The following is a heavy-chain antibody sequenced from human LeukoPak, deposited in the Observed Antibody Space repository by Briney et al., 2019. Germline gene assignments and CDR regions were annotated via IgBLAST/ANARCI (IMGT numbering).Heavy chain of an antibody. CDR1: GFTFTSSA. D-gene: IGHD3-3*01. J-gene: IGHJ4*02. CDR3: ARGITIFGVDITYFDY. V-gene: IGHV1-58*02. CDR2: IVVGSGNT. Sequence: SVKVSCKASGFTFTSSAMQWVRQARGQRLAWIGWIVVGSGNTNYAQKFQERVTITRDMSTSTAYMELSSLRSEDTAVYYCARGITIFGVDITYFDYWGQGTLVTVSS.